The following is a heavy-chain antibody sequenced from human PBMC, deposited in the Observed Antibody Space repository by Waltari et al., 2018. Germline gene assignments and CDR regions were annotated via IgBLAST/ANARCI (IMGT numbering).Heavy chain of an antibody. V-gene: IGHV1-18*01. D-gene: IGHD2-2*01. CDR3: ARDLRYQLLSDAFDI. J-gene: IGHJ3*02. Sequence: QLVQSGAEVKKPGASVKVSCKGSGYIFYNYGFTWVRQAQGQGLEWMGWISGDNGDAKYEEKFEGRVNMTRDTSTSTAYMEIRGLRSDDTAVYFCARDLRYQLLSDAFDIWGQGTMVTVSS. CDR2: ISGDNGDA. CDR1: GYIFYNYG.